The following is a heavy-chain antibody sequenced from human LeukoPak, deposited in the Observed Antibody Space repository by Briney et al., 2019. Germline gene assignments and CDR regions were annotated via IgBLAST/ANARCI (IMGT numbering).Heavy chain of an antibody. CDR2: ISSSSSTI. J-gene: IGHJ3*02. Sequence: GGSLRLSCAASGFTFSSYSMNWVRQAPGKGLEWVSYISSSSSTIYYADSVKGRFTISRDNAKNSLYLQMNSLRAEDTAVYYCAKWWMDWAFDIWGQGTMVTVSS. CDR3: AKWWMDWAFDI. CDR1: GFTFSSYS. V-gene: IGHV3-48*04. D-gene: IGHD2-8*01.